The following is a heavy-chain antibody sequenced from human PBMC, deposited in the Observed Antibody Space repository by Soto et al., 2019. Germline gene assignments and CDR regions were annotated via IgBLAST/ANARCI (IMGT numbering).Heavy chain of an antibody. J-gene: IGHJ4*02. V-gene: IGHV1-8*01. CDR3: ARVPYCSGGSCYSGHFDY. D-gene: IGHD2-15*01. CDR1: GYTFTSYD. Sequence: ASVKVSCKASGYTFTSYDINWVRQATGQGLEWMGWVNPNSGNTGYSQKFQGRVTITRDTSTSTAYMELSSLRSEDTAVYYCARVPYCSGGSCYSGHFDYWGQGTLVTVSS. CDR2: VNPNSGNT.